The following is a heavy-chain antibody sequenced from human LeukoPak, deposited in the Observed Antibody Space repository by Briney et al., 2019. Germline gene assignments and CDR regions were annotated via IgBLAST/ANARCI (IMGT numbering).Heavy chain of an antibody. D-gene: IGHD5-18*01. J-gene: IGHJ4*02. CDR2: ISYDGSNK. V-gene: IGHV3-30*04. CDR3: ANLYTGIQPLPPNRKYYFDY. Sequence: GGSLRLSCAASGFTFRSYAMHWVRQAPGKGLEWVAVISYDGSNKYYADSVKGRFTISRDNSKNTLYLQMNSLRAEDTAVYYCANLYTGIQPLPPNRKYYFDYWGQGTLVTVSS. CDR1: GFTFRSYA.